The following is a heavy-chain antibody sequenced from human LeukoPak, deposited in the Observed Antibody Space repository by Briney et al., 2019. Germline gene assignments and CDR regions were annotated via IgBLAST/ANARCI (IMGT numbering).Heavy chain of an antibody. CDR1: GGSISSYY. V-gene: IGHV4-4*07. CDR2: IYTSGST. Sequence: SETLSLTCTVSGGSISSYYWSWIRQPAGKGLEWIGRIYTSGSTSYNPSLKSRVTMSVDTSKNQFSLKLSSVTAADTAVYYCARDVDDFWSGYYPRFYMDVWGKGTTVTVSS. J-gene: IGHJ6*03. CDR3: ARDVDDFWSGYYPRFYMDV. D-gene: IGHD3-3*01.